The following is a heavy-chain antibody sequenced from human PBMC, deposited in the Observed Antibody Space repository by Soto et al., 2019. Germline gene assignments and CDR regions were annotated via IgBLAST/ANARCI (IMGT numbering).Heavy chain of an antibody. CDR2: IYSGGST. V-gene: IGHV3-53*01. J-gene: IGHJ5*02. Sequence: PGGSLRLSCAASGFTFSSYSMNWVRQAPGKGLEWVSVIYSGGSTYYADSVKGRFTISRDNSKNTLYLQMNSLRAEDTAVYYCARGWFDPWGQGTLVTVSS. CDR1: GFTFSSYS. CDR3: ARGWFDP.